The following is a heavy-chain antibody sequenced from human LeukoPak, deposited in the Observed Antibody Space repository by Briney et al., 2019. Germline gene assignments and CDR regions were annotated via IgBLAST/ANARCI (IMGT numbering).Heavy chain of an antibody. Sequence: TGGSLRLSCAASGFTFSDYALGWVRQAPGRGLECVATLSGSGAGTYYSDSVQARFTISRDNSKRTLFLQMNSLRAEDTAFYYCAKAELGVDTFFDYWGQGTLVTVSS. V-gene: IGHV3-23*01. CDR3: AKAELGVDTFFDY. CDR2: LSGSGAGT. CDR1: GFTFSDYA. J-gene: IGHJ4*02. D-gene: IGHD3-3*01.